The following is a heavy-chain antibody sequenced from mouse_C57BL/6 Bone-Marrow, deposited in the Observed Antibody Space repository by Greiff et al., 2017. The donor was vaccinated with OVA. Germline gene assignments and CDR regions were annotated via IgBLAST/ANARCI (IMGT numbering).Heavy chain of an antibody. CDR2: INYDGSST. D-gene: IGHD2-5*01. CDR1: GFTFSDYY. Sequence: EVMLVESEGGLVQPGSSMKLSCTASGFTFSDYYMAWVRQVPEKGLEWVANINYDGSSTYYLDSLKSRFIISRDNAKNILYLQMSSLKSEDTATYYCARDLDSNRAMDYWGQGTSVTVSS. J-gene: IGHJ4*01. V-gene: IGHV5-16*01. CDR3: ARDLDSNRAMDY.